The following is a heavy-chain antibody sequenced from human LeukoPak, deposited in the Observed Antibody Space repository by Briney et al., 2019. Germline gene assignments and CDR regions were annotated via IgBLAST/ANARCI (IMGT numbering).Heavy chain of an antibody. V-gene: IGHV3-30-3*01. CDR2: ISYDGSNK. Sequence: GGSLRLSCAASGFTFSSYAMHWVRQAPGKGLEWVAVISYDGSNKYYADSVKGRFTISRDNSKNTLYLQMNSLRAEDTAVYYCAKAEWLVDYWGQGTLVTVSS. D-gene: IGHD3-3*01. CDR3: AKAEWLVDY. J-gene: IGHJ4*02. CDR1: GFTFSSYA.